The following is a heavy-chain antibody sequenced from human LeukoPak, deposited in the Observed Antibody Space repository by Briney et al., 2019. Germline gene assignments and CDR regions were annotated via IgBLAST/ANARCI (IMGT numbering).Heavy chain of an antibody. J-gene: IGHJ4*02. CDR2: VRNKANSYTT. V-gene: IGHV3-72*01. Sequence: GGSLRLSCAASGLTFSDHYMDWVRQAPGKGLQWVGRVRNKANSYTTEYAASVKGRFTISRDDSKNSLYLQMNSLKTEDTAVYYCTRMVRGSFDYWGQGTLVTVSS. CDR3: TRMVRGSFDY. D-gene: IGHD2-15*01. CDR1: GLTFSDHY.